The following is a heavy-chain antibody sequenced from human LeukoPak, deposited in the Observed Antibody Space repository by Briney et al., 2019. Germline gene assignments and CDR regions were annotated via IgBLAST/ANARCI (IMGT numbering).Heavy chain of an antibody. CDR2: IYTVGST. CDR3: ARDQDTSGSDAFDI. V-gene: IGHV3-53*01. D-gene: IGHD3-22*01. J-gene: IGHJ3*02. CDR1: GFSVSNNY. Sequence: GGSLRLSCAASGFSVSNNYMSWVRQAPGKGLEWVSVIYTVGSTYYADSVKGRFTISRDSSKNTLYLQMNSLRVEDTAVYYCARDQDTSGSDAFDIWGQGTMVAVSS.